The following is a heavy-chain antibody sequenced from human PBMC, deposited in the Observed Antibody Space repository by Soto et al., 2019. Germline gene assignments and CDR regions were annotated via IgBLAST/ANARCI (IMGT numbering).Heavy chain of an antibody. V-gene: IGHV1-69*01. J-gene: IGHJ4*02. CDR2: IIPIFGTA. D-gene: IGHD2-8*01. CDR3: ARALYCNDGVCWPYC. Sequence: QVQLVQSGAEVKKPGSSVKVSCKASGGTFSSYAISWVRQAPGQGLEWMGGIIPIFGTANYAQKFQGRVTITAHESTSSAYRELSSLRSEDTAVYYCARALYCNDGVCWPYCWDKGNLVTVSA. CDR1: GGTFSSYA.